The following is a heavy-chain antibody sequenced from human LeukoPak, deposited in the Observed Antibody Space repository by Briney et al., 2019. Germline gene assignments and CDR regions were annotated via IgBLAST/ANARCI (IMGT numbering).Heavy chain of an antibody. Sequence: SSETLSLTCAVYGGSFSGYYWSWIRQPPEKGLEWIGEINHSGSTNYYPSLKSRVTISVDTSKNHFPLRLSSVTAADTAVYYCARSYCNSVSCYPFDPWGQGTLVTVSS. J-gene: IGHJ5*02. CDR2: INHSGST. CDR3: ARSYCNSVSCYPFDP. CDR1: GGSFSGYY. D-gene: IGHD2-2*01. V-gene: IGHV4-34*01.